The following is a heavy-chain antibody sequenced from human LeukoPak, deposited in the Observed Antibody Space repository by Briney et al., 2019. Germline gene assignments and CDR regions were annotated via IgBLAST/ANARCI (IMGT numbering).Heavy chain of an antibody. CDR3: VREFSGSYYFDS. CDR1: EFTFSSNH. CDR2: IYTGGNI. D-gene: IGHD1-26*01. J-gene: IGHJ4*02. V-gene: IGHV3-53*01. Sequence: PGGSLRLSCAVSEFTFSSNHMSWVRQPPGKGLEWVSTIYTGGNIYFADSVKGRFTISRDNPKNTVYLQMNSLRAEDTAVYYCVREFSGSYYFDSWGQGALVTVSS.